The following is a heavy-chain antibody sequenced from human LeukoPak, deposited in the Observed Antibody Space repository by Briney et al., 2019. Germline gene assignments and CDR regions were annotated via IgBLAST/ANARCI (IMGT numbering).Heavy chain of an antibody. CDR1: GYTVTSYG. Sequence: ASVKVSCKASGYTVTSYGISWVRQAPGQGLEWMGWISAYNGNTNYAQKLQGRVTMTTDTSTSTAYMELRSLRSDDTAVYYCARVRGSFSVRYGMDVWGQGTTVTVSS. J-gene: IGHJ6*02. V-gene: IGHV1-18*01. CDR2: ISAYNGNT. CDR3: ARVRGSFSVRYGMDV. D-gene: IGHD2-15*01.